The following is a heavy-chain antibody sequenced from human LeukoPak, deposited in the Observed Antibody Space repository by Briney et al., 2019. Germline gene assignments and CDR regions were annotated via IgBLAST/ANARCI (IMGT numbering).Heavy chain of an antibody. CDR2: INPNSGGT. J-gene: IGHJ4*02. D-gene: IGHD4-17*01. V-gene: IGHV1-2*02. CDR1: GYTFTGYY. Sequence: ASVKVSCKASGYTFTGYYMHWVRQAPGQGLEWMGWINPNSGGTNYAQKLQGRVTMTRDTSISTAYMELSRLRSDDTAVYYCARDLYDYGDYVGYWGQGTLVTVSS. CDR3: ARDLYDYGDYVGY.